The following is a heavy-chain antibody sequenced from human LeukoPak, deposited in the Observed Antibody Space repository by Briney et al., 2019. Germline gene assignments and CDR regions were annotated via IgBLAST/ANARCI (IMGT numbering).Heavy chain of an antibody. CDR1: GFTFSSYA. Sequence: PGGSLRPSCVVSGFTFSSYAMSWVRQAPGKGLEWVSSISGSGGNTHYADSVKGRFTISRDNSKNTLYVQMNSLRAEDTAVYYCAKVKMVRGVIPFDYWGQGTLVTVSS. V-gene: IGHV3-23*01. D-gene: IGHD3-10*01. CDR3: AKVKMVRGVIPFDY. J-gene: IGHJ4*02. CDR2: ISGSGGNT.